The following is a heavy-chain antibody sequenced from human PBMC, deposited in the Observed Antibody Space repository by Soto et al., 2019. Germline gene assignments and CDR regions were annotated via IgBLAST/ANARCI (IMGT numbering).Heavy chain of an antibody. CDR3: ARDTAYIWGSYRHSIFDY. D-gene: IGHD3-16*02. V-gene: IGHV4-30-4*01. CDR1: GGSISSGDYY. Sequence: SETLSLTCTVSGGSISSGDYYWSWIRQPPGKGLEWIGYIYYSGSTYYNPSLKSRVTISVDTSKNQFSLKLSSVTAADTAVYYCARDTAYIWGSYRHSIFDYWGQGTLVTVSS. J-gene: IGHJ4*02. CDR2: IYYSGST.